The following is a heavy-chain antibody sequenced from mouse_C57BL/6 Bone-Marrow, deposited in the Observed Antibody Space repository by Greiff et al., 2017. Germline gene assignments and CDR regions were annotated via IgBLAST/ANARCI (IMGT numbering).Heavy chain of an antibody. CDR2: IYPRSGNT. D-gene: IGHD2-4*01. V-gene: IGHV1-81*01. J-gene: IGHJ3*01. CDR3: AREGLRHAWFAY. CDR1: GYTFTSYG. Sequence: VQLQQSGAELARPGASVKLSCKASGYTFTSYGISWVKQRTGQGLEWIGEIYPRSGNTYYNEKFKGKATLTADKSSSTAYMELRSLTSEDSAVYFCAREGLRHAWFAYGGQGTLVTVSA.